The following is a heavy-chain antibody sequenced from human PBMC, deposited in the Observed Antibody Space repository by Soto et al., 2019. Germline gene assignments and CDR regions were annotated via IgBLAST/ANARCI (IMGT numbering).Heavy chain of an antibody. CDR1: GFTFSSYS. J-gene: IGHJ4*02. CDR3: ARDNIWSGYLDY. Sequence: GESLKISCAASGFTFSSYSMKWVRQAPGKGLEWVSSISSSSSYIYYADSVKGRFTISRDNAKNSLYLQMNSLRAEDTAVYYCARDNIWSGYLDYWGQGTLVTVSS. V-gene: IGHV3-21*01. D-gene: IGHD3-3*01. CDR2: ISSSSSYI.